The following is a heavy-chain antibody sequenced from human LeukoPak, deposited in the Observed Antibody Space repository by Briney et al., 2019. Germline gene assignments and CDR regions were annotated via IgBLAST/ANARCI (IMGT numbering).Heavy chain of an antibody. Sequence: GGSLRLSCAASEFTVNSNYMIWVRQAPGKGLEWVSLIYSGGSTYNADSVKDRFTISRDNSKNTVYLQMNNLRAEDTAVYYCASRTTVTDADGFDIWGQGTMVTVSS. D-gene: IGHD4-17*01. CDR2: IYSGGST. CDR3: ASRTTVTDADGFDI. J-gene: IGHJ3*02. CDR1: EFTVNSNY. V-gene: IGHV3-66*01.